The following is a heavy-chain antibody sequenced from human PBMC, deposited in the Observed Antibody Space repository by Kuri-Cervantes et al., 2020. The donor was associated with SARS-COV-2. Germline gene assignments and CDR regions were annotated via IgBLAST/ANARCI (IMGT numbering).Heavy chain of an antibody. CDR2: IYSGGST. CDR3: AEHYETYHPPQGFDI. D-gene: IGHD3-16*01. Sequence: GGSLRLSCAAPGFTVSSNYMSWVRQAPGKGLEWVSVIYSGGSTYYADSVKGRFTISRDNSKNTLYLQMNSLRADDTAVYYCAEHYETYHPPQGFDIWGQGTMVTVSS. V-gene: IGHV3-53*01. CDR1: GFTVSSNY. J-gene: IGHJ3*02.